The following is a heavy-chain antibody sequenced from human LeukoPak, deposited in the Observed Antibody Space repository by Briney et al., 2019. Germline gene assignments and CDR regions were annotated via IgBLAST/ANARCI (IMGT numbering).Heavy chain of an antibody. CDR1: GGSINNYY. Sequence: SETLSLTCTVSGGSINNYYWSWIRQPPGKGLEYIGYIYYSGSANYNPSLKSRVTISVDPSKNQFSLKLSSVTAADTAVYYCARNGDYYERSGYYYLFDFWGQGTLVTVSS. CDR2: IYYSGSA. CDR3: ARNGDYYERSGYYYLFDF. D-gene: IGHD3-22*01. V-gene: IGHV4-59*01. J-gene: IGHJ4*02.